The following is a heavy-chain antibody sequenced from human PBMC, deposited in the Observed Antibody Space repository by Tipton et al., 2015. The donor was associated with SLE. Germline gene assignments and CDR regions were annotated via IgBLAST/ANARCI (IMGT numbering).Heavy chain of an antibody. Sequence: TLSLTCTVSGGPTSSYYWGWIRQPPGKGLEWIASIYYSGTINYNPSLKSRVTMSIDMSKNQFSLSLTSVTAADTATYYCAREDWDRGVDYWGQGTLVTVSS. V-gene: IGHV4-59*12. CDR3: AREDWDRGVDY. CDR2: IYYSGTI. J-gene: IGHJ4*02. CDR1: GGPTSSYY. D-gene: IGHD1/OR15-1a*01.